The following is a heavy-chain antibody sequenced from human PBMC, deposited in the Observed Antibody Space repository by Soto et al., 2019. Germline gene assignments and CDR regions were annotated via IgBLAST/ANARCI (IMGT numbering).Heavy chain of an antibody. V-gene: IGHV3-21*06. J-gene: IGHJ4*02. CDR2: ISSRSTNI. CDR1: GFTFSCYS. CDR3: XKFTEPGYSSIWYYFEY. Sequence: PGGSLRLSCVGSGFTFSCYSMAWVRQAPGRGLEWVASISSRSTNIDYADSVKGRFTISRDNAKNLVSLQMSSLRGEDTALYYCXKFTEPGYSSIWYYFEYWGQGTLVTVSS. D-gene: IGHD6-19*01.